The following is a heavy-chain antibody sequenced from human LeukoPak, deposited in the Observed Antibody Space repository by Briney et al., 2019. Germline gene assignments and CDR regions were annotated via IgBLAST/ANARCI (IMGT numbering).Heavy chain of an antibody. CDR2: MNPNSGNT. Sequence: GASVKVSCKASGYTFTSYGINRVRQATGQGLEWMGWMNPNSGNTGYAQKFQGRVTMTRNTSISTAYMELSSLRSEDTAVYYCAREAGHSGGSYFDYWGQGTLVTVSS. CDR3: AREAGHSGGSYFDY. V-gene: IGHV1-8*01. J-gene: IGHJ4*02. D-gene: IGHD1-26*01. CDR1: GYTFTSYG.